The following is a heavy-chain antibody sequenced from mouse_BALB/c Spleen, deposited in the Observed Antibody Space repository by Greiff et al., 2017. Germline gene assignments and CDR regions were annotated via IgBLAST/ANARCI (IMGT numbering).Heavy chain of an antibody. J-gene: IGHJ1*01. CDR1: GYTFTDYY. CDR3: ARGSYGNYWYFDV. CDR2: VNPYNGGT. Sequence: VQLQQSGPELVKPGASVKMSCKASGYTFTDYYMDWVKQSHGESFEWIGRVNPYNGGTSYNQKFKGKATLTVDKSSSTAYMELNSLTSEDSAVYYCARGSYGNYWYFDVWGAGTTVTVSS. V-gene: IGHV1-19*01. D-gene: IGHD2-1*01.